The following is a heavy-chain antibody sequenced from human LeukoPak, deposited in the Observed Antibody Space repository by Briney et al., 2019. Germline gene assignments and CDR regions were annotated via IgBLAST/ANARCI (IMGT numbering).Heavy chain of an antibody. D-gene: IGHD3-16*01. J-gene: IGHJ4*02. CDR1: GFTFSNYW. CDR3: ARDRPYDYVWGSDLYYFDY. V-gene: IGHV3-74*01. Sequence: PGGSLRLSCAASGFTFSNYWMHWVRQVPGKGLVWVSRINDDGRATFYADSVKGRFTIPRDDAKNTLFLQMNSLRAEDTAVYYSARDRPYDYVWGSDLYYFDYWGQGTLVTVSS. CDR2: INDDGRAT.